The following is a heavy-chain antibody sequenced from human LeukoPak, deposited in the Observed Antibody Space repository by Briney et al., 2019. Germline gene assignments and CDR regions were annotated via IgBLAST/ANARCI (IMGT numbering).Heavy chain of an antibody. J-gene: IGHJ3*02. D-gene: IGHD2-2*01. Sequence: ASVKVSCKASGGTFSSYAISWVRQAPGQGLEWMGGIIPIFGTANYAQKFQGRVTITADESTSTAYIELSSLRSEDTSVHYCARDRYCSSTSCYYPDAFDIWGPGTMVTVSS. CDR2: IIPIFGTA. CDR1: GGTFSSYA. V-gene: IGHV1-69*01. CDR3: ARDRYCSSTSCYYPDAFDI.